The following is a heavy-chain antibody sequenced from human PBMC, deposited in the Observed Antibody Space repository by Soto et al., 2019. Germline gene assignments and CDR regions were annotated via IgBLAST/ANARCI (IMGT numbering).Heavy chain of an antibody. Sequence: GGSLRLSCAASGFSFSSYSMHWVRQAPGKGLEWVSGIGYNSGTIGYADSVKGRFTISRDNAKNSLYLQMSSLRAEDTALYYCAKSTGGTANGMDVWGQGTTVTVSS. CDR1: GFSFSSYS. CDR3: AKSTGGTANGMDV. D-gene: IGHD2-8*02. CDR2: IGYNSGTI. V-gene: IGHV3-9*01. J-gene: IGHJ6*02.